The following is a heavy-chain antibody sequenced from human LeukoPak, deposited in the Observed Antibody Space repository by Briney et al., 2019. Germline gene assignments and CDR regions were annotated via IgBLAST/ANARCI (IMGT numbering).Heavy chain of an antibody. D-gene: IGHD3-3*01. CDR3: ARVNYDFWSGFYASNLDY. V-gene: IGHV3-30-3*01. J-gene: IGHJ4*02. Sequence: GGSLRLSCAASGFTFSSYAMHWVRQAPGKGLEWVAFISFDGSNKSYADSVKGRFTISRDNSKNTLYLQVNSLRAEDTALYYCARVNYDFWSGFYASNLDYWGQGTLVTVSS. CDR2: ISFDGSNK. CDR1: GFTFSSYA.